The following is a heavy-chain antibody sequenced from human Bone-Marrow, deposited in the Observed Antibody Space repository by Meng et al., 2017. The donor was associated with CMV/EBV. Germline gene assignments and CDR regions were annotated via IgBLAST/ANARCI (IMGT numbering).Heavy chain of an antibody. J-gene: IGHJ2*01. Sequence: ASGFTFRSYWMHWVRRAPGKGLVWVSRINSDGSSTSYADSVKGRFTISRDNAKNTLYLQMNSLRAEDTAVYYCARAGSGWYGGYFDLWGRGTLVTVSS. CDR2: INSDGSST. CDR3: ARAGSGWYGGYFDL. D-gene: IGHD6-19*01. V-gene: IGHV3-74*01. CDR1: GFTFRSYW.